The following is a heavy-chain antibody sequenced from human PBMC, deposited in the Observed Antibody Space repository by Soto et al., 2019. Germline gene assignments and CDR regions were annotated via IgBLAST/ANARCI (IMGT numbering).Heavy chain of an antibody. CDR3: AHMKKPGIAAAGPYYGMDV. V-gene: IGHV2-5*01. Sequence: SGPTLVNPTQTLTLTFTFSGFSLITSGVGVGWIRQPPGKALEWLALIYWNDDKRYSPSLKSRLTITKDTSKNQVVLTMTNMDPVDTATYYCAHMKKPGIAAAGPYYGMDVWGQGTTVTVSS. CDR2: IYWNDDK. CDR1: GFSLITSGVG. J-gene: IGHJ6*02. D-gene: IGHD6-13*01.